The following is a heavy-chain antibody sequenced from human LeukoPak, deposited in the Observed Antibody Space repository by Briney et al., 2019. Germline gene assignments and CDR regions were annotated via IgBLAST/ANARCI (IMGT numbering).Heavy chain of an antibody. CDR2: INHSGST. Sequence: SETLSLTCAVYGGSFSGYYWSWIRQPPGKGLEWIGEINHSGSTNYNPSLKSRVTISVDTSKNQFSLKLSSVTAADTAVYYCARDVGSMIMKPGYWGQGTLVTVSS. V-gene: IGHV4-34*01. J-gene: IGHJ4*02. D-gene: IGHD3-16*01. CDR1: GGSFSGYY. CDR3: ARDVGSMIMKPGY.